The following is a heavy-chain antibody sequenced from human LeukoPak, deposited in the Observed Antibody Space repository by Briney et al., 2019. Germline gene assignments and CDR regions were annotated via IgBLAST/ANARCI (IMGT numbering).Heavy chain of an antibody. CDR3: ATHDSNGYYPYYFAY. D-gene: IGHD3-3*01. CDR1: GGSMSNKY. Sequence: PSETLSLTCRAPGGSMSNKYWSWIRQPPGKGLDWIGYMSDSGTTKQNPALKSRVTISLDTSKNHLSLMLSSVTAADTAVYYCATHDSNGYYPYYFAYWGQGTVVTVSS. J-gene: IGHJ4*02. CDR2: MSDSGTT. V-gene: IGHV4-59*08.